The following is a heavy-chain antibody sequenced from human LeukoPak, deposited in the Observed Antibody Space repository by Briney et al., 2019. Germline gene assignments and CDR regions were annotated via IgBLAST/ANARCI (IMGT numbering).Heavy chain of an antibody. D-gene: IGHD5-24*01. CDR3: AKDDGYNPVPSYYFDY. Sequence: GGSLRLSCAASGFTFSSYAMSWVRQAPGKGLEWVSAISGSGGSTYYADSVKGWFTISRDNSKNTLYLQMNSLRAEDTAVYYCAKDDGYNPVPSYYFDYWGQGTLVTVSS. CDR2: ISGSGGST. CDR1: GFTFSSYA. J-gene: IGHJ4*02. V-gene: IGHV3-23*01.